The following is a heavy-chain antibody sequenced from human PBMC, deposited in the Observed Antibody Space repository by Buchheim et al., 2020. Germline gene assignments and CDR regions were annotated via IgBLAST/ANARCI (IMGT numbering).Heavy chain of an antibody. CDR2: ISGSGGST. CDR1: GFTFSSYA. D-gene: IGHD6-13*01. CDR3: AKDPARSWYYIYYGMDV. Sequence: EVQLLESGGGLVQPGGSLRLSCAASGFTFSSYAMSWVRQAPGKGLEWVSAISGSGGSTYYADSVKGRFTISRDNSKNTLYLQMNGLRAEDTAVYYCAKDPARSWYYIYYGMDVWGQGTT. V-gene: IGHV3-23*01. J-gene: IGHJ6*02.